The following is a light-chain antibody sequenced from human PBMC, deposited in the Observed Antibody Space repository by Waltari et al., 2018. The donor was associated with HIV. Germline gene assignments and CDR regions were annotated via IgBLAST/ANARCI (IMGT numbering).Light chain of an antibody. CDR3: QQYFSSPWT. Sequence: DIVMTQSPHSLAVSLGERDTINCKSSQTVLYISRNKDYLAWYQQKPGQPPKLLLSWASTWESGVPDRFSGSGSGTDFTLTISSLQAEDVAVYFCQQYFSSPWTFGQGTKVEIK. V-gene: IGKV4-1*01. CDR2: WAS. CDR1: QTVLYISRNKDY. J-gene: IGKJ1*01.